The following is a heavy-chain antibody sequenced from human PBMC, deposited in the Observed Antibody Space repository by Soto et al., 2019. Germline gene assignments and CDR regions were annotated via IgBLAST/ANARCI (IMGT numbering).Heavy chain of an antibody. CDR2: IYYSGST. CDR1: GGSISSGYY. V-gene: IGHV4-31*03. Sequence: SETLSLTCTVSGGSISSGYYWTWIRQHPGKGLEWIGYIYYSGSTLYNPSLKSRAAISVDTSKTQFSLNLTSVTAADTAVYYCTQSAPSWGYYDTSGAGGDVWGQGTTVTVSS. D-gene: IGHD3-22*01. J-gene: IGHJ6*02. CDR3: TQSAPSWGYYDTSGAGGDV.